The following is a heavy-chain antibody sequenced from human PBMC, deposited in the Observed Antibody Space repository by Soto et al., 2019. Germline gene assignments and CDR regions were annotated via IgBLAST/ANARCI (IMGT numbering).Heavy chain of an antibody. J-gene: IGHJ5*02. CDR2: IYYSGST. CDR3: VRQAGSGSYGWFDP. V-gene: IGHV4-59*01. D-gene: IGHD3-10*01. Sequence: QVQLQESGPGLVKPSETLSLTCTVSGGSISSYYWSWIRQPPGKGLEWIGYIYYSGSTNYNPSLKSRVTISVDTSKNQFSLKLSSVTAADTAVYYCVRQAGSGSYGWFDPWGQGTLVTVSS. CDR1: GGSISSYY.